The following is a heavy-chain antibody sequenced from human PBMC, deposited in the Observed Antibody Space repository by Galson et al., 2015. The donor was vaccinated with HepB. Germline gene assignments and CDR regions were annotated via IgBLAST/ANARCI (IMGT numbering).Heavy chain of an antibody. Sequence: SLRLSCAASGFTFSTYAMNWVRQAPGKELEWVSYISTTGATMFYSDSVKGRFTISRANDKNALYLQMNSLRDEDTAVYYCARDRSWRVDDFWGQGTLVAVSS. D-gene: IGHD2-15*01. CDR1: GFTFSTYA. J-gene: IGHJ4*02. CDR3: ARDRSWRVDDF. V-gene: IGHV3-48*02. CDR2: ISTTGATM.